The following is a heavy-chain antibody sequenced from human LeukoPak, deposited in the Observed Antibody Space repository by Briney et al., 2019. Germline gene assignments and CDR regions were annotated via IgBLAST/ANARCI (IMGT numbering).Heavy chain of an antibody. CDR2: MSPATGET. CDR3: ARTSRGVGFLVDP. D-gene: IGHD2-15*01. CDR1: GYSFTNYD. V-gene: IGHV1-8*02. Sequence: SVKVSCKASGYSFTNYDINWMRQASGQGLEWLGWMSPATGETGYAEKFQGRITMTSDTSISTAYMELSSLRSEDTAVYYCARTSRGVGFLVDPWGQGTLVTVSS. J-gene: IGHJ5*02.